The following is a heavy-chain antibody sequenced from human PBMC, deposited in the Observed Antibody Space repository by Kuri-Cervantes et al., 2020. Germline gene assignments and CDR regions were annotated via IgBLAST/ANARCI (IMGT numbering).Heavy chain of an antibody. D-gene: IGHD3-16*01. Sequence: SGPTLVKPTQTLTLTCTFSGFSLSTSGVGVGWIRQPPGKALEWIGYIYYSGSTYYNPSLKSRVTISLDTSKNQFSLKLSSVTAADTAVYYCARRTWGNYYFDYWGQGTLVTVSS. CDR2: IYYSGST. J-gene: IGHJ4*02. CDR3: ARRTWGNYYFDY. V-gene: IGHV4-30-4*08. CDR1: GFSLSTSGVG.